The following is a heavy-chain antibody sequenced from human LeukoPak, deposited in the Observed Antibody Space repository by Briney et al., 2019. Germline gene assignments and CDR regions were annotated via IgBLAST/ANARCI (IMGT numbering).Heavy chain of an antibody. J-gene: IGHJ4*02. Sequence: PGGSLRLSCAASGFSFSSYSMNWVRQAPGKGLEWVAFIRYDGSNKYYADSVKGRFTISRDNSKNTLYLQMNSLRAEDTAVYYCAKDPRGGGSYFDYWGQGTLVTVSS. D-gene: IGHD1-26*01. CDR3: AKDPRGGGSYFDY. V-gene: IGHV3-30*02. CDR2: IRYDGSNK. CDR1: GFSFSSYS.